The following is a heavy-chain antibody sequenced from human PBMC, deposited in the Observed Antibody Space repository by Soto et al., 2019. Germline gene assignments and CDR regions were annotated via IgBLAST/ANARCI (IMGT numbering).Heavy chain of an antibody. CDR3: ASRHSSPYFDY. D-gene: IGHD6-13*01. CDR1: GGSFSGYY. V-gene: IGHV4-34*01. Sequence: SETLSLTCADYGGSFSGYYWTWIRQPPGTGLEWIGEINHSGSTNYNPSLKSRVTISVDTSKNQFSLKLTSVTAADTAVYYCASRHSSPYFDYWGQGTLVTVSS. CDR2: INHSGST. J-gene: IGHJ4*02.